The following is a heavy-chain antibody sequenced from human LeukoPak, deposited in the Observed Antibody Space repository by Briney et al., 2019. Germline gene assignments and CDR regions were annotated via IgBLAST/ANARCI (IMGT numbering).Heavy chain of an antibody. CDR1: GFTFSSYG. CDR3: AKSGVVDYGDCGYYFDY. Sequence: GGSLRLSCAASGFTFSSYGMHWVRQAPGKGLEWVAVIWYDGSNKYYADSVKGRFTISRDNSKNTLYLQMNSLRAEDTAVYYCAKSGVVDYGDCGYYFDYWGQGTLVTVSS. J-gene: IGHJ4*02. V-gene: IGHV3-33*06. D-gene: IGHD4-17*01. CDR2: IWYDGSNK.